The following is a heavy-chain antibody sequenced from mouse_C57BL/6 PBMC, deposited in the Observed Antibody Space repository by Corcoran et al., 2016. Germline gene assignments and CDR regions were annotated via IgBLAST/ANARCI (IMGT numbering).Heavy chain of an antibody. CDR1: GYTFTDYY. J-gene: IGHJ3*01. Sequence: EVQLPQSGPELVKPGASVKISCKASGYTFTDYYMNWVKQSHGKSLEWIVDINPNNGGTSYNQKFKGKATLTVDKSSSTAYMELRSLTSEDSAVYYCARSSDYDGLAYWGQGTLVTVSA. V-gene: IGHV1-26*01. CDR3: ARSSDYDGLAY. CDR2: INPNNGGT. D-gene: IGHD2-4*01.